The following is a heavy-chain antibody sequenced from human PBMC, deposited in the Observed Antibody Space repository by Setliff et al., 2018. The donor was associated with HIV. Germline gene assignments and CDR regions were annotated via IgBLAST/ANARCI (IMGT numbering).Heavy chain of an antibody. CDR2: IIPKSGET. Sequence: GASVKVSCKSSGYIFTAPHIHWVRQAPGQGPEWMGWIIPKSGETSYAEKFRGRVTMTRDTSLSTAYMELSWLTSDETAVYYCARVVDRDYDFWSAYEYWGQGTMVTVSS. CDR1: GYIFTAPH. D-gene: IGHD3-3*01. J-gene: IGHJ4*02. CDR3: ARVVDRDYDFWSAYEY. V-gene: IGHV1-2*02.